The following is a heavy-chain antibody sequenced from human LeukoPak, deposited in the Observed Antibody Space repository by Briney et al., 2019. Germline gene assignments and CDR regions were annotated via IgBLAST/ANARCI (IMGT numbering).Heavy chain of an antibody. V-gene: IGHV4-59*01. CDR3: ARDYDY. Sequence: SETLSPTCTVSGGSINTYYWSWIRQPPGKGLEWIGYIYYSGSTNYNPSLKSRVTISVDTSKNQFSLKLSSVTAADTAVYYCARDYDYWGQGTLVTVSS. CDR1: GGSINTYY. CDR2: IYYSGST. J-gene: IGHJ4*02.